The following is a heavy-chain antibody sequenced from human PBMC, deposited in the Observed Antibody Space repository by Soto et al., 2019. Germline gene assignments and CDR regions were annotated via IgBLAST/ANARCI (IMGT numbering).Heavy chain of an antibody. CDR2: INHSGST. V-gene: IGHV4-34*01. CDR3: ARSGGSSGYYYVARPFDY. J-gene: IGHJ4*02. D-gene: IGHD3-22*01. CDR1: GGSFSGYY. Sequence: QVQLQQWGAGLLKPSETLSLTCAVYGGSFSGYYWSWIRQPPGKGLEWIGEINHSGSTNYNPSLKSRVTISVDTSKNQFALKLSYVTAADTAVYYCARSGGSSGYYYVARPFDYWGQGTLVTVSS.